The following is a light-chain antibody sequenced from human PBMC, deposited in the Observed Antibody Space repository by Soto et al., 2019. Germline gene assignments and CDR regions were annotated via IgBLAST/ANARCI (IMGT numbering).Light chain of an antibody. CDR3: SSYTSSSTYV. V-gene: IGLV1-47*01. CDR1: SSNIGSNY. CDR2: RNN. Sequence: QSVLTQPPSASGTPGQRVTSSCSGSSSNIGSNYVYWYQQLPGTAPKLLIYRNNQRPSGVPDRFSGSKSGTSASLAISGLRSEDEADYYCSSYTSSSTYVFGTGTKVTVL. J-gene: IGLJ1*01.